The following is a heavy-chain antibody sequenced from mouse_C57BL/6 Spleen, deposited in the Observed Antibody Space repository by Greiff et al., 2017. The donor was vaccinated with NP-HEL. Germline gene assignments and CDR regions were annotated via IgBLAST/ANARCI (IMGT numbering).Heavy chain of an antibody. CDR1: GYTFTSYW. CDR3: APITTVVAGDY. CDR2: IHPNSGST. Sequence: QVQLQQPGAELVKPGASVKLSCKASGYTFTSYWMHWVKQRPGQGLEWIGMIHPNSGSTNYNEKFKSKATLTVDKSSSTAYMQLSSLTSEDSAVYYWAPITTVVAGDYWGQGTTLTVSS. J-gene: IGHJ2*01. D-gene: IGHD1-1*01. V-gene: IGHV1-64*01.